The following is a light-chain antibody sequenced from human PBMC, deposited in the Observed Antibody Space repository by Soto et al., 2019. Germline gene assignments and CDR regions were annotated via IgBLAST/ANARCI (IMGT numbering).Light chain of an antibody. CDR3: LQHYNYPFT. CDR2: AAS. J-gene: IGKJ3*01. CDR1: QDIRNE. Sequence: AIPMTQSPSSLSASVGDRVTITCRASQDIRNELGWYQQKPGKVPKLLIYAASTLQGGVPSRFSASGSGTDFTLTISSLQPEDFATYDCLQHYNYPFTFGPGTKVDIK. V-gene: IGKV1-6*01.